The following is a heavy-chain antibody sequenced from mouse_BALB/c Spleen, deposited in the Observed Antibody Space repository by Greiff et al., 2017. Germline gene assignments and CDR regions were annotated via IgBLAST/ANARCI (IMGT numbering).Heavy chain of an antibody. V-gene: IGHV5-4*02. Sequence: EVNVVESGGGLVKPGGSLKLSCAASGFTFSDYYMYWVRQTPEKRLEWVATISDGGSYTYYPDSVKGRFTISRDNAKNNLYLQMSSLKSEDTAMYYCARGEYYAMDYWGQGTSVTVSS. CDR1: GFTFSDYY. J-gene: IGHJ4*01. CDR3: ARGEYYAMDY. CDR2: ISDGGSYT.